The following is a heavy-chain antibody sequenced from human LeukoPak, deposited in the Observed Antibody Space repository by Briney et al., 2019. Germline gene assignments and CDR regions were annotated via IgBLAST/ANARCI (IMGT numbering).Heavy chain of an antibody. J-gene: IGHJ4*01. CDR3: ASHGSSGHDPLT. D-gene: IGHD5-12*01. V-gene: IGHV4-59*08. CDR2: IYYTGST. CDR1: GDSIRSYY. Sequence: PSETLSLTCTVSGDSIRSYYWXWIRRPPGKGLEXIVYIYYTGSTSYNPSLKSRVTISLDTSKSQFSLRLTSVTAADTAVYYCASHGSSGHDPLTWGQGTLVTVSS.